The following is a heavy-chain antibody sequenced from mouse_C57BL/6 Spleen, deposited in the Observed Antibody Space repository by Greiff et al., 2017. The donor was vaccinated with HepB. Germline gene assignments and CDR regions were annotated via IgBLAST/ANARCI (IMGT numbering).Heavy chain of an antibody. CDR2: ISYDGSN. CDR1: GYSITSGYY. J-gene: IGHJ1*03. CDR3: ARDTNWEGWYFDV. D-gene: IGHD4-1*01. V-gene: IGHV3-6*01. Sequence: EVQLVESGPGLVKPSQSLSLTCSVTGYSITSGYYWNWIRQFPGNKLEWMGYISYDGSNNYNPSLKNRISITRDTSKNQFFLKLNSVTTEDTATYYCARDTNWEGWYFDVWGTGTTVTVSS.